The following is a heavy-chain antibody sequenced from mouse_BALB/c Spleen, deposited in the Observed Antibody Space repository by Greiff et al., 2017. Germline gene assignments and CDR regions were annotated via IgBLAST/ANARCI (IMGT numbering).Heavy chain of an antibody. CDR2: ISSGGSYT. CDR3: AKVYYGSSYAMDY. J-gene: IGHJ4*01. CDR1: GFTFSSYA. V-gene: IGHV5-9-4*01. D-gene: IGHD1-1*01. Sequence: EVKLMESGGGLVKPGGSLKLSCAASGFTFSSYAMSWVRQSPEKRLEWVAEISSGGSYTYYPDTVTGRFTISRDNAKNTLYLEMSSLRSEDTAMYYCAKVYYGSSYAMDYWGQGTSVTVSS.